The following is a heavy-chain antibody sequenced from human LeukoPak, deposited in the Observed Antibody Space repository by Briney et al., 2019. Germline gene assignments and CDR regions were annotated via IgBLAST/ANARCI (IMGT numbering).Heavy chain of an antibody. J-gene: IGHJ4*02. CDR3: ARMYSGTSYYFDF. CDR2: FSYSGST. V-gene: IGHV4-59*01. D-gene: IGHD1-26*01. Sequence: SPETLSLTCSVSGVSISDYHWIWIRQPPAKGLEWMGYFSYSGSTRYNPSLKSRVTMSVDTSKNQFSLRLISVAAADTAVYYCARMYSGTSYYFDFWGQGTLVTVSS. CDR1: GVSISDYH.